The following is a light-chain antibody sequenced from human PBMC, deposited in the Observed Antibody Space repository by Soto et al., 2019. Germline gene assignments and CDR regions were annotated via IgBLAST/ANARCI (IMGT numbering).Light chain of an antibody. CDR1: QSVSSN. CDR3: QHYNNWPRT. J-gene: IGKJ1*01. V-gene: IGKV3-15*01. CDR2: GAS. Sequence: EIVMTQSPATLPVSPGERATLSCRASQSVSSNLAWYQQKPGQAPRLLIYGASTRATGIPARFSGIGSGTEFTLTISSLQSEDFAVYYCQHYNNWPRTFGQGTKVEIK.